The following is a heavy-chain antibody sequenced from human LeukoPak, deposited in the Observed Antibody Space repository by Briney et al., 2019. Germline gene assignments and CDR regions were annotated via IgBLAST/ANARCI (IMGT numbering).Heavy chain of an antibody. J-gene: IGHJ4*02. CDR3: AGGSSGYYFPY. CDR1: GGSISSGGYS. Sequence: SETLSLTCAVSGGSISSGGYSWSWIRQPPGKGLEWIGYIYYSGSTYYNPSLKSRVTISVDTSKNQFSLKLSSVTAADTAVYYCAGGSSGYYFPYWGQGTLVTVSS. CDR2: IYYSGST. D-gene: IGHD3-22*01. V-gene: IGHV4-30-4*07.